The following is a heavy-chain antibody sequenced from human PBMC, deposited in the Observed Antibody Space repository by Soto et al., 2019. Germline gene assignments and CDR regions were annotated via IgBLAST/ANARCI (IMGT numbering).Heavy chain of an antibody. Sequence: ASVKVSCKASGYTFTGYYMHWVRQAPGQGLEWMGWINPNSGGTNYAQKFQGRVTMTRDTSISAAYMELSRLRSDDTAVYYCARDLPVPAPYGMDVWGQGTTVTVSS. CDR3: ARDLPVPAPYGMDV. D-gene: IGHD2-2*01. V-gene: IGHV1-2*02. CDR2: INPNSGGT. CDR1: GYTFTGYY. J-gene: IGHJ6*02.